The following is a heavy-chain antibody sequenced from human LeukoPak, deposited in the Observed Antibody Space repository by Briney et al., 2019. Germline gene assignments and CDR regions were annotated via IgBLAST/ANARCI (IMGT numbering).Heavy chain of an antibody. CDR3: SRGSGWLSVY. V-gene: IGHV3-49*03. CDR2: ISGGTT. D-gene: IGHD6-19*01. J-gene: IGHJ4*02. CDR1: GFTFGDYL. Sequence: GGSLRLSCTASGFTFGDYLMSWFRQAPGKGLEWIGFISGGTTEYAASVKGRCTISRDDSTSIAYLQMNSLTTEDTAVYYCSRGSGWLSVYWGQGTLVTVSS.